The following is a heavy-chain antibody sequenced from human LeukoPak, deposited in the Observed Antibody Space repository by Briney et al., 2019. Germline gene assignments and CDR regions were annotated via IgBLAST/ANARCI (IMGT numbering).Heavy chain of an antibody. V-gene: IGHV1-69*08. CDR1: GGTFRSHI. D-gene: IGHD1-26*01. CDR2: ITPIIDSA. Sequence: ASVKVSCKTFGGTFRSHIFSWVRQAPGQGLEWMGKITPIIDSAKYSQKFRDRLTITGDSSTGTAYMELSSLTPEDTALYYCTRVNLRGSQYNWFDPRGQGTLVIVSS. CDR3: TRVNLRGSQYNWFDP. J-gene: IGHJ5*02.